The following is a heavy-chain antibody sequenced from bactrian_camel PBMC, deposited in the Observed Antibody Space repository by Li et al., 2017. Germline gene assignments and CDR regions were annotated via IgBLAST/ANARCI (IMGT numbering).Heavy chain of an antibody. CDR2: SYTNGAST. D-gene: IGHD6*01. V-gene: IGHV3-3*01. Sequence: HVQLVESGGGSVQAGGSLSLSCAASGYTRGTDCMGWFRQAPGKEREGVAASYTNGASTFYADSVKGRFTVSRDSAKTTVYLQMNNLKPEDTAMYYCAVGGSWAWCPGMDYWGEGTQVTVS. J-gene: IGHJ7*01. CDR1: GYTRGTDC.